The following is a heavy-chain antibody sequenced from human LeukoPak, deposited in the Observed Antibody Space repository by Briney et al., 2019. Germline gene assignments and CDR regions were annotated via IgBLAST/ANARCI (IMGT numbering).Heavy chain of an antibody. CDR3: ARVSPDMAWGRDY. CDR1: GGSFSGYY. J-gene: IGHJ4*02. CDR2: INHSGST. V-gene: IGHV4-34*01. D-gene: IGHD7-27*01. Sequence: NPSETLSLTCAVYGGSFSGYYWSWIRQPPGKGLEWIGEINHSGSTNYNPSLKSRVTISVDRSKNQFSLKLSSVTAADTAVYYCARVSPDMAWGRDYWGQGTLVTVSS.